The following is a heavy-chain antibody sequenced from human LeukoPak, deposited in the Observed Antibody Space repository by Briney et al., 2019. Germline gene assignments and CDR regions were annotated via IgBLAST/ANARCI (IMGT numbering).Heavy chain of an antibody. CDR3: ARAYYDILTGYPPDSYYFDY. J-gene: IGHJ4*02. CDR1: GYTFTGYY. Sequence: GASVKVSCKASGYTFTGYYMHWVRQAPGQGLEWMGWINPNSGDTNYAQKFQGRVTMTRDTSISTAYMELSRLRSDDTAVYYCARAYYDILTGYPPDSYYFDYWGQGTLVTVSS. CDR2: INPNSGDT. V-gene: IGHV1-2*02. D-gene: IGHD3-9*01.